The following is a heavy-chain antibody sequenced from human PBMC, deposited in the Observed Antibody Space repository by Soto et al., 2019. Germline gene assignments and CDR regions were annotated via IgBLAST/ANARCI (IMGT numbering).Heavy chain of an antibody. J-gene: IGHJ3*02. CDR3: ARGRVLRYFDWLFALDAFDI. CDR2: IIPIFGTA. Sequence: VKVSCKASGGTFSSYAISWVRQAPGQGLEWMGGIIPIFGTANYAQKFQGRVTITADESTSTAYMELSSLRSEDTAVYYCARGRVLRYFDWLFALDAFDIWGRGTMVPVSS. V-gene: IGHV1-69*13. D-gene: IGHD3-9*01. CDR1: GGTFSSYA.